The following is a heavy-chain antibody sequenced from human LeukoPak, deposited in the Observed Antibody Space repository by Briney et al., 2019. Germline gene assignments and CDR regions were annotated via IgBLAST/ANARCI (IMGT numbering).Heavy chain of an antibody. V-gene: IGHV4-4*07. D-gene: IGHD3-10*01. J-gene: IGHJ6*03. CDR3: ARGVWNYYGSGGSEPYYYMDV. Sequence: SETLSLTCTVSGGSISSYYWSWIRQPAGKGLEWIGRIYISGSGSTNYNPSLKSRVTISVDTSKNQFSLKLSSVTAADTAVYYCARGVWNYYGSGGSEPYYYMDVWGKGTTVTISS. CDR2: IYISGSGST. CDR1: GGSISSYY.